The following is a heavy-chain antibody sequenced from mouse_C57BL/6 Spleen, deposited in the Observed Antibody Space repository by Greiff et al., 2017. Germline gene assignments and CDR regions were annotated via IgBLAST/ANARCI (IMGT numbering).Heavy chain of an antibody. V-gene: IGHV1-39*01. CDR2: INPNYGTT. J-gene: IGHJ4*01. Sequence: EVQLQQPGPELVKPGASVKISCKASGYSFTDYNMNWVKQSNGKSLEWIGVINPNYGTTSYNQKFKGKATLTVDQSSSTAYMQLNRLTSEDSAVYYCASYDYDGDYYAMDYWGQGTSVTVSS. D-gene: IGHD2-4*01. CDR3: ASYDYDGDYYAMDY. CDR1: GYSFTDYN.